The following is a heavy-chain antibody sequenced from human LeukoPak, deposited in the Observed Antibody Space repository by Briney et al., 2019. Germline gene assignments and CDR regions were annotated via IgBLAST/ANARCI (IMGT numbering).Heavy chain of an antibody. D-gene: IGHD3-10*01. CDR1: GYSFTSYD. J-gene: IGHJ6*03. Sequence: ASVKVSCTASGYSFTSYDIHWVRQATGQGLEWMGWMNPNSGDTGYAQKFQGRVTMSRSTSISTAYMDLSSLRSDDTAVYYCARGRGGSGAYYMDVWGIGTTVTISS. CDR3: ARGRGGSGAYYMDV. V-gene: IGHV1-8*01. CDR2: MNPNSGDT.